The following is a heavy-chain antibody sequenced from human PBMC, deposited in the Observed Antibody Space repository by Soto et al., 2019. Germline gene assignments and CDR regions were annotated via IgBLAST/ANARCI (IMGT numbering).Heavy chain of an antibody. CDR1: GGTFSSYA. Sequence: ASVKVSCKASGGTFSSYAISWVRQAPGQGLEWMGGIIPIFGTANYAQKFQGRVTITADESTSTAYMELSSLRSEDTAVYYCARTRGLEMATIRPPELDYWGQGTLVTVSS. CDR3: ARTRGLEMATIRPPELDY. CDR2: IIPIFGTA. D-gene: IGHD5-12*01. V-gene: IGHV1-69*13. J-gene: IGHJ4*02.